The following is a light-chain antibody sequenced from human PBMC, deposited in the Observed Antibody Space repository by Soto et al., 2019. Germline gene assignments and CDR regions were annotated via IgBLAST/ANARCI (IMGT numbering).Light chain of an antibody. J-gene: IGKJ5*01. Sequence: EIVMMQSPATLSVSPGESVTVSGGASQLFSSNLAWYQHKPGQAPRLLIYGVSTRDTGVPDRFSGSASGTEFTLTISSLQSEDFAVYYCQQYNNWPRTFGQGTRLEIK. CDR1: QLFSSN. CDR3: QQYNNWPRT. V-gene: IGKV3-15*01. CDR2: GVS.